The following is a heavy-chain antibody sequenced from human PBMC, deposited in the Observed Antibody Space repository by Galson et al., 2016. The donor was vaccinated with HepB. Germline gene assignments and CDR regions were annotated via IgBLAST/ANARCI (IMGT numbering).Heavy chain of an antibody. CDR1: GGTFSSYA. CDR2: IIPIFGTT. Sequence: SVKVSCKASGGTFSSYAITWVRQAPGQGLEWMGGIIPIFGTTNYAQNFQGIVTITADESTSTIYMELSSLRSEDTAIYYCASRRWALGDYWLLDNWGQGTLVTVSP. V-gene: IGHV1-69*13. J-gene: IGHJ4*02. CDR3: ASRRWALGDYWLLDN. D-gene: IGHD4-17*01.